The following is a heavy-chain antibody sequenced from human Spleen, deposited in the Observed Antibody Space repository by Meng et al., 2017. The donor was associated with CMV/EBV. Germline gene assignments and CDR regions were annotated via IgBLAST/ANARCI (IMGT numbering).Heavy chain of an antibody. CDR2: IKSETDGGTT. D-gene: IGHD2-2*01. CDR3: TTEQYCSSTSCSDY. V-gene: IGHV3-15*05. Sequence: GFTFSKAWLSLVRQAPGKGLDWVGRIKSETDGGTTDYAAPVKGRFTISRDDSKNRLYLQMNSLKTEDTAVYYCTTEQYCSSTSCSDYWGQGTLVTVSS. J-gene: IGHJ4*02. CDR1: GFTFSKAW.